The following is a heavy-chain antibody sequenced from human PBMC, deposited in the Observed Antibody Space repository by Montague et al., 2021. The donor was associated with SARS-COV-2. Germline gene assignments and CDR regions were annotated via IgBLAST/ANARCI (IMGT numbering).Heavy chain of an antibody. CDR1: GFSLSTSGMC. D-gene: IGHD6-13*01. Sequence: PALVKPTQTLTLTCTFSGFSLSTSGMCVSWIRQPPGKALEWLARXDWDDDKYYSTSLKTRLTISKDTSKNQVVLTMTNMDPVDTATYYCARILVAAAGSPFDPWGQGTPVTVSS. J-gene: IGHJ5*02. V-gene: IGHV2-70*11. CDR2: XDWDDDK. CDR3: ARILVAAAGSPFDP.